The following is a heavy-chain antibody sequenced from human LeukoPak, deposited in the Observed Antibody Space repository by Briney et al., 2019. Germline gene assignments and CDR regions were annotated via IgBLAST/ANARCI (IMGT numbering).Heavy chain of an antibody. Sequence: GGSLRLSCAASGFTFSSYEMNWVRQAPGKGLEWDSYISSSSGPIYYADSVKGRFTISRDNAKNSLYLQMNSLRAEDTAVYYCARGKEPVAGSLSHFDYWGQGTLVTVSS. CDR2: ISSSSGPI. D-gene: IGHD6-19*01. J-gene: IGHJ4*02. CDR1: GFTFSSYE. CDR3: ARGKEPVAGSLSHFDY. V-gene: IGHV3-48*03.